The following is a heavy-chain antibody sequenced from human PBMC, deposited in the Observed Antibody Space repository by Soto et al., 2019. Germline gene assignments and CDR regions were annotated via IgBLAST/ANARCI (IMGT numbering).Heavy chain of an antibody. Sequence: ASVKVSCKASGYTFTSYAMHWVRQAPGQRLEWMGWINAGNGNTKYSQKFQGRVTITRDTSASTAYMELSSLRSEDTAGYYCARGSGLTYFDYWGQGTLVTVSS. CDR3: ARGSGLTYFDY. V-gene: IGHV1-3*01. J-gene: IGHJ4*02. CDR2: INAGNGNT. D-gene: IGHD3-10*01. CDR1: GYTFTSYA.